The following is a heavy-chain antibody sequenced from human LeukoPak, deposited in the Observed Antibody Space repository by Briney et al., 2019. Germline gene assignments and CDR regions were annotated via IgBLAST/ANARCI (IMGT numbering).Heavy chain of an antibody. D-gene: IGHD6-19*01. CDR2: MNPNSGNT. Sequence: GASVKVSCKASGYTFTSYDINWVRQATGQGLEWMGWMNPNSGNTGYAQKFQGRVTMTRNTSISTAYMELSSLRSEDTAVYYCARGVTRRWLVMILADNWFDPWGQGTLVTVSS. V-gene: IGHV1-8*01. CDR3: ARGVTRRWLVMILADNWFDP. CDR1: GYTFTSYD. J-gene: IGHJ5*02.